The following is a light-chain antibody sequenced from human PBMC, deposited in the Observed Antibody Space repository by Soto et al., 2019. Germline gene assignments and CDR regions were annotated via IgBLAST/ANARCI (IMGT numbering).Light chain of an antibody. Sequence: DIQMTQSPSTLSASVGDRVTITCRASQTIGNWLAWYQQKPGKTPDLLIYDASSLESVVPIRCSGSGSGTEFTLTISSLQTDDSATYYCQQYNDEPWTFGQGTKVEIK. CDR3: QQYNDEPWT. J-gene: IGKJ1*01. CDR1: QTIGNW. CDR2: DAS. V-gene: IGKV1-5*01.